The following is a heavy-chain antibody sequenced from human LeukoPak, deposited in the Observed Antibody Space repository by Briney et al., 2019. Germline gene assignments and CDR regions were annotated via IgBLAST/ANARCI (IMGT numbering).Heavy chain of an antibody. CDR2: ISGSGGST. D-gene: IGHD2-2*01. V-gene: IGHV3-23*01. J-gene: IGHJ4*02. CDR3: AKALVPAAVEGYYFDY. Sequence: GGSLRLSCAASGFTFSSHAMSWVRQAPGKGLEWVSAISGSGGSTYYADSVKGRFTISRDNSKNTLYLQMNSLRAEDTAVYYCAKALVPAAVEGYYFDYWGQGTLVTVSS. CDR1: GFTFSSHA.